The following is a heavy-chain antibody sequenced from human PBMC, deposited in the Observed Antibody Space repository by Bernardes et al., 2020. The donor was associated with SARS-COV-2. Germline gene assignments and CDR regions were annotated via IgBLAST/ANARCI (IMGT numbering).Heavy chain of an antibody. CDR1: GFTFSNAW. Sequence: GRSLRLSCAASGFTFSNAWMSWVRQAPGKGLEWVGRIKSKTDGGTTDYAAPVKGRFTISRDDSKNTLYLQMNSLKTEDTAVYYCTTVPAAIRSWGLANYYYYMDVWGKGTTVTVSS. V-gene: IGHV3-15*01. CDR3: TTVPAAIRSWGLANYYYYMDV. CDR2: IKSKTDGGTT. J-gene: IGHJ6*03. D-gene: IGHD2-2*02.